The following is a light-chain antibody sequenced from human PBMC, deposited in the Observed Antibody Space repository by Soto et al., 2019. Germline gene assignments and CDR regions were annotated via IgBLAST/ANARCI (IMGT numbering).Light chain of an antibody. CDR2: AAS. J-gene: IGKJ2*01. Sequence: EIVLTQSPVTLSLSPGERATLSCRASQSVSSSNLAWYQQTPGQAPRLLIYAASSRATGIPDRFSGSGSGADFTLTISRLEPEDFAVYYCQQYGTSPPYTFGQGTKVEIK. CDR1: QSVSSSN. V-gene: IGKV3-20*01. CDR3: QQYGTSPPYT.